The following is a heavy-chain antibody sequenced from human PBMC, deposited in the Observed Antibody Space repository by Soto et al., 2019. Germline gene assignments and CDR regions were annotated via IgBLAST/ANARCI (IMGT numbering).Heavy chain of an antibody. V-gene: IGHV3-23*01. Sequence: QVLESGGGFVQPGGSLRLSCVASGFTFSNFAMAWVRQAPGEGLEWVSAISGSGDDTFYADSMKGRFTISRDNSKDTLYLQINSLRAEDTAVYYCSIPIPKTGTTFGFWGQGTLVTVSS. D-gene: IGHD1-1*01. J-gene: IGHJ4*02. CDR1: GFTFSNFA. CDR2: ISGSGDDT. CDR3: SIPIPKTGTTFGF.